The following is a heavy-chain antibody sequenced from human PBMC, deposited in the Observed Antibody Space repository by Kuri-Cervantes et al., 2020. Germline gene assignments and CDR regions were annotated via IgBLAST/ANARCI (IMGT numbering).Heavy chain of an antibody. CDR3: ARVEPIFCSSTSCYVRD. D-gene: IGHD2-2*01. V-gene: IGHV4-39*07. CDR2: IYYSGST. CDR1: GGSISSGGYY. J-gene: IGHJ4*02. Sequence: SETLSLTCTVSGGSISSGGYYWSWIRQHPGKGLEWIGSIYYSGSTYYNPSLKSRVTISVDTSKNQFSLKLSSVTAADTAVYYCARVEPIFCSSTSCYVRDWGQGTLVTVSS.